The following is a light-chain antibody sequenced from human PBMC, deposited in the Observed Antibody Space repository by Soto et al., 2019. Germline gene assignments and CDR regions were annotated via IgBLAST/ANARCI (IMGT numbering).Light chain of an antibody. CDR2: KAS. CDR1: HSIGNW. CDR3: QQYNSYST. Sequence: DIQMTLSPSTLAASVGDRVTITCRASHSIGNWLAWYQQKPGKAPNLLIYKASSLGSGVPSRFSGSGSGTEFTLTISSLQPDDFATYFCQQYNSYSTFGQGTKVDFK. V-gene: IGKV1-5*03. J-gene: IGKJ1*01.